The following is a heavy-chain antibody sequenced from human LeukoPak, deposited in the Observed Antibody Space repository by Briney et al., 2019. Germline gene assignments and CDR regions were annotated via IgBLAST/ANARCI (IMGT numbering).Heavy chain of an antibody. D-gene: IGHD2-2*01. CDR3: ARSLPAAINYYYYYYMDV. CDR2: IDWDDDK. J-gene: IGHJ6*03. Sequence: SGPALVNPTQTLTLTCTFSVFSLRTSGMCVSWIRQPPGKALEWLARIDWDDDKYYSTSLKTRLTISKDTSKNQVVLTMTNMDPVDTATYYCARSLPAAINYYYYYYMDVWGKGTTVTVSS. V-gene: IGHV2-70*11. CDR1: VFSLRTSGMC.